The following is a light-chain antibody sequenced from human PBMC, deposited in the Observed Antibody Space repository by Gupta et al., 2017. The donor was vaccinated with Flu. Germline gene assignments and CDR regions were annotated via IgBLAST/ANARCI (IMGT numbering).Light chain of an antibody. CDR2: GVS. V-gene: IGKV3-15*01. CDR3: QQYCNGPYT. CDR1: LIIYYN. J-gene: IGKJ2*01. Sequence: PDTRFVSPGERATLSCRASLIIYYNVAWYQKKPGQAPRLLMSGVSTRASGVPARFSGSGSGTEFTLTISSLQSEDFAVYYCQQYCNGPYTFGQGTRVEIK.